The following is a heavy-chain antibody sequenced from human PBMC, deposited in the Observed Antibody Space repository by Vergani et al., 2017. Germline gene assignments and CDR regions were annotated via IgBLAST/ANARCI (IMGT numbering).Heavy chain of an antibody. Sequence: EVQMLESGGGLVQPGGSLRISCAASGFTFSSYAMSWVRQAPGKGVEWGSAISGSGGSTYYADSVKGRFTISRDNSKNTLYLQMNSLRAEDTAVYYCAKGTWGLRPYYYYGMDVGGQGTTVTVSS. V-gene: IGHV3-23*01. D-gene: IGHD1-26*01. CDR2: ISGSGGST. J-gene: IGHJ6*02. CDR3: AKGTWGLRPYYYYGMDV. CDR1: GFTFSSYA.